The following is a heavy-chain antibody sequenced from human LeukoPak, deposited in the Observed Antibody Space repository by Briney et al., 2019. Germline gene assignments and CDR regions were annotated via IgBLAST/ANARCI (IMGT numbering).Heavy chain of an antibody. J-gene: IGHJ5*02. CDR3: AQGYCSSTSCQMGWFDH. Sequence: ASVKVSCKASGYTFTCYYMHWVRQAPGQGLEWMGWINPNSGGTNYAQKFQGRVTMTRDTSISTAYMELSRLRSDDTAVYYCAQGYCSSTSCQMGWFDHWGQGTLVTVSS. CDR2: INPNSGGT. D-gene: IGHD2-2*01. V-gene: IGHV1-2*02. CDR1: GYTFTCYY.